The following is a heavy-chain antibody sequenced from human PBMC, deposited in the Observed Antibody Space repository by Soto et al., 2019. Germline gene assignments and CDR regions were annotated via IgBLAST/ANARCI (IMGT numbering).Heavy chain of an antibody. CDR2: INYSTYT. Sequence: SETLSLTCAVYGGSLRGFYWNWIRQPPGKGLEWIGEINYSTYTNYNPSLKSRVILSVDTSKNQFSLRLRSVTAADTAVYYCARGRAVGVPVMFTYLAYWGKEPLVTVSS. CDR3: ARGRAVGVPVMFTYLAY. J-gene: IGHJ4*01. D-gene: IGHD3-3*01. V-gene: IGHV4-34*01. CDR1: GGSLRGFY.